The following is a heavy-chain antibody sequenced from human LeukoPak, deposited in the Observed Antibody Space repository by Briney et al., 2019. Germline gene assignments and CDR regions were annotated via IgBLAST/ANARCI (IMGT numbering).Heavy chain of an antibody. V-gene: IGHV4-39*01. CDR3: ARRSTLKRWFDP. Sequence: PSETLSLTCTVSGGSISSSSYYWGWIRQPPGKGLEWIGSIYYSGSTYYNPSLKSRVTISVDTSKSQFSLKLSSVTAADTAVYYCARRSTLKRWFDPWGQGTLVTVSS. CDR1: GGSISSSSYY. J-gene: IGHJ5*02. CDR2: IYYSGST. D-gene: IGHD3-16*01.